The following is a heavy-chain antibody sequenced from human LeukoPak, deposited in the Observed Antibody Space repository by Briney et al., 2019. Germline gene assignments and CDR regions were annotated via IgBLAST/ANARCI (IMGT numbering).Heavy chain of an antibody. CDR2: ISGSGGST. J-gene: IGHJ4*02. CDR1: GFTFSSYA. D-gene: IGHD3-22*01. Sequence: PGGSLRLSCAASGFTFSSYAMSWVRQAPGKGLEWVSAISGSGGSTYYADSVKGRFTISRDNSKNTLYLQMNSLRAEDTAVYYCAKDLYYYDSSGHPSLFDYWGQGTLVTVSS. V-gene: IGHV3-23*01. CDR3: AKDLYYYDSSGHPSLFDY.